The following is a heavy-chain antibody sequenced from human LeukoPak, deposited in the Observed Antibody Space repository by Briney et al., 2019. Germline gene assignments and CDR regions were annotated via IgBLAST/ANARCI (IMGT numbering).Heavy chain of an antibody. V-gene: IGHV3-48*02. CDR1: GFTFSAYH. Sequence: PGGSLRLSCASSGFTFSAYHMNWVRQAPGKGLEWISFISTDSGTLYYADSVKGRFTISRNNAANSLYLQMNNLRDEDTAVYYCARRDPFDYWGQGTWSPSPQ. J-gene: IGHJ4*02. CDR2: ISTDSGTL. CDR3: ARRDPFDY.